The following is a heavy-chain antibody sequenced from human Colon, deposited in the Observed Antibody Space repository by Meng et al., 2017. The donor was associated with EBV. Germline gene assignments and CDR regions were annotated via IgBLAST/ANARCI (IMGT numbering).Heavy chain of an antibody. Sequence: QVQLHQWGAGLVKPSETLSLTCGVYGGSLSGYYRSWIRQTPGKGLEWIGEINHSGTINYNPSLRSRVTISVDRSNNQFSLRLSSVTAADTAVYYCARGGGVIKGLVTWFDPWGQGTVVTVSS. CDR2: INHSGTI. V-gene: IGHV4-34*01. CDR3: ARGGGVIKGLVTWFDP. CDR1: GGSLSGYY. J-gene: IGHJ5*02. D-gene: IGHD2-8*01.